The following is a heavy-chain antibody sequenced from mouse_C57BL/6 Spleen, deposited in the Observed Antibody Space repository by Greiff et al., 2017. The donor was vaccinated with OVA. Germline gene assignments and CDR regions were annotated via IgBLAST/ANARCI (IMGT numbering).Heavy chain of an antibody. CDR2: ISSGGSYT. D-gene: IGHD1-1*01. CDR3: ARDPTTVVAPYYFDY. J-gene: IGHJ2*01. CDR1: GFTFSSYG. Sequence: EVQVVESGGDLVKPGGSLKLSCAASGFTFSSYGMSWVRQTPDKRLEWVATISSGGSYTYYPDSVKGRFTISRDNAKNTLYLQMSSLKSEDTAMYYCARDPTTVVAPYYFDYWGQGTTLTVSS. V-gene: IGHV5-6*01.